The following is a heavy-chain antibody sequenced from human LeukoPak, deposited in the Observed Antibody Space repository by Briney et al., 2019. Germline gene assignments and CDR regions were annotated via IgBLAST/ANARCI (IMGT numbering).Heavy chain of an antibody. J-gene: IGHJ3*02. Sequence: GASVKVSCKASGYTFTYYGISWVRQAPAQGLAWMGWISAYNGNTNYAQKLQVRISMTTDTSTSTAYMELRSLRSDDTAVYYCARGCSGGRCYSVDAFDIWGQGTVVTVSS. CDR1: GYTFTYYG. CDR2: ISAYNGNT. CDR3: ARGCSGGRCYSVDAFDI. V-gene: IGHV1-18*01. D-gene: IGHD2-15*01.